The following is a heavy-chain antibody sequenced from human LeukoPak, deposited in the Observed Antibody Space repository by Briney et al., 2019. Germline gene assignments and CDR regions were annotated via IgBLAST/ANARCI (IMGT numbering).Heavy chain of an antibody. CDR1: GFTFSSYS. V-gene: IGHV3-48*04. Sequence: GGSLRLSCAASGFTFSSYSMNWVRQAPGRGLEWVSYISGSSSIIYYADSMKGRFTVSRDNAKNSLFLQMNSLRAEDTAVYYCARGDGSLFFDLWGRGTLVTVSS. D-gene: IGHD2-15*01. J-gene: IGHJ2*01. CDR3: ARGDGSLFFDL. CDR2: ISGSSSII.